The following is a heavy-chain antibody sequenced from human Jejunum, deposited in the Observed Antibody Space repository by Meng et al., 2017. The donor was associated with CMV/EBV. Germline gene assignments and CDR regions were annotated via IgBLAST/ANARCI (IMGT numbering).Heavy chain of an antibody. V-gene: IGHV3-23*01. CDR2: VSPSGGST. CDR3: AKVWGN. CDR1: GLTFSNYA. D-gene: IGHD1-26*01. Sequence: SCVASGLTFSNYAMNWVRQAPGKGPEWVSGVSPSGGSTYYADSVKGRFTMSRDNSKKTVYLQMSSLGVEDTALYYCAKVWGNWGQGTLVTVSS. J-gene: IGHJ4*02.